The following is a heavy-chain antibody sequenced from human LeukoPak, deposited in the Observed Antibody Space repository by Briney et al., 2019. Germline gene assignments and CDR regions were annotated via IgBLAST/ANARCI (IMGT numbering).Heavy chain of an antibody. Sequence: GGSLRLSCAASGFTFSGSAMHWVRQASGKGLEWVGRIRSKANSYATAYAASVKGRFTISRDDSKNTAYLQMNSLKTEDTAVYYCTTVGDAFDIWGQGTMVTVSS. V-gene: IGHV3-73*01. CDR3: TTVGDAFDI. J-gene: IGHJ3*02. CDR1: GFTFSGSA. CDR2: IRSKANSYAT. D-gene: IGHD1-26*01.